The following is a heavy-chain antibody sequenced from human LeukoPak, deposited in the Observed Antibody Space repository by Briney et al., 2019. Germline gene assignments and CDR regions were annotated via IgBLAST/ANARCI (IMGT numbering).Heavy chain of an antibody. Sequence: ASVKVSCKASGYTFTSYYMHWVRQATGQGLEWVGWMNPNSGNTGYAQKFQGRVTMTRNTSISTAYMELSSLRSEDTAVYYCARGLRCSWYAQGRCYYMDVWGKGTTVTVSS. CDR2: MNPNSGNT. J-gene: IGHJ6*03. CDR1: GYTFTSYY. D-gene: IGHD6-13*01. V-gene: IGHV1-8*02. CDR3: ARGLRCSWYAQGRCYYMDV.